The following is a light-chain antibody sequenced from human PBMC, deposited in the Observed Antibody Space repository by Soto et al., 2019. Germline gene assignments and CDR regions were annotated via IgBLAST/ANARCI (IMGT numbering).Light chain of an antibody. CDR1: QDITAY. Sequence: DIQLTQSPPFLSASVGDRVTITCRASQDITAYLAWYQQKPGKAPTLLIHAASALHTGVPSRFSGTGSDTEITLTISALQPEDFATYFCQQLNAFPFTFGGGAKVEIK. V-gene: IGKV1-9*01. J-gene: IGKJ4*01. CDR3: QQLNAFPFT. CDR2: AAS.